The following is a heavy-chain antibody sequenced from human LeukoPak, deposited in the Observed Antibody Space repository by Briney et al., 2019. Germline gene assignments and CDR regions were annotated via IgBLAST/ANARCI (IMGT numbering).Heavy chain of an antibody. J-gene: IGHJ4*02. CDR3: AKGELFGYCSSTSCYADPRCFDY. V-gene: IGHV3-23*01. CDR1: GFTFSSYA. D-gene: IGHD2-2*03. CDR2: ISGSGGST. Sequence: GGSLRLSCAASGFTFSSYAMSWVRQAPGKRLEWVSAISGSGGSTYYADSVKGRFTISRDNSKNTLYLQMNSLRAEDTAVYYCAKGELFGYCSSTSCYADPRCFDYWGQGTLVTVSS.